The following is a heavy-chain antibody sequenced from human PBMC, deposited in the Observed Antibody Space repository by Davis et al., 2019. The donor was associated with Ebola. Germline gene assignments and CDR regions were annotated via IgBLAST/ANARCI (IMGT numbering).Heavy chain of an antibody. V-gene: IGHV4-61*01. D-gene: IGHD1-1*01. CDR3: ASSYNWKGWFDP. J-gene: IGHJ5*02. Sequence: SETLSLTCTVSGGSVSSGSYYWSWIRQPPGKGLEWIGYIYYSGSTNYNPSLKSRVTISVDTSKNQFSLKLSSVTAADTAVYYCASSYNWKGWFDPWGQGTLVTVSS. CDR2: IYYSGST. CDR1: GGSVSSGSYY.